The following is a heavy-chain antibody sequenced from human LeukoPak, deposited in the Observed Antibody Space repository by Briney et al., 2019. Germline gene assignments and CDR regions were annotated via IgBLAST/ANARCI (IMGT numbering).Heavy chain of an antibody. CDR2: FDPEDGET. CDR3: ATEDPPGTAARGAKPFDY. CDR1: GYTLTELT. Sequence: ASVKVSCKFSGYTLTELTMHWVRQAPGKGLEWMGGFDPEDGETIYAQKFQGRVTLTEDTSTDTAYMELSSLRSEDTAVYYCATEDPPGTAARGAKPFDYWGQGTLVTVSS. V-gene: IGHV1-24*01. J-gene: IGHJ4*02. D-gene: IGHD6-13*01.